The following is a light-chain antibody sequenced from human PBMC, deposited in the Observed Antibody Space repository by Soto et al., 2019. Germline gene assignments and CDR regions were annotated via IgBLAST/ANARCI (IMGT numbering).Light chain of an antibody. CDR3: QSYDNNSDYV. Sequence: SVLTQSPSVSGAPGQTVTISCPGSSSNIGAGYVVHWYQQLPGAAPKLLIFSDNNRPSGVPDRFSGSKSGTSASLAITGLRAEDEADYYCQSYDNNSDYVFGTGTKGTVL. CDR2: SDN. CDR1: SSNIGAGYV. J-gene: IGLJ1*01. V-gene: IGLV1-40*01.